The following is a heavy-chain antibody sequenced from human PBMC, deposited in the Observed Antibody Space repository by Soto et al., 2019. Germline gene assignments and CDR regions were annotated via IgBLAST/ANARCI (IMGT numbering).Heavy chain of an antibody. CDR1: GGSFSGYY. CDR3: ARVPLYSSGALDY. J-gene: IGHJ4*02. D-gene: IGHD6-19*01. Sequence: SETLSLTCAVYGGSFSGYYWSWIRQPPGKGLEWIGEINHSGSTNYNPSLKSRVTISVDTSKNQFSLKLSSVTAADTAVYYCARVPLYSSGALDYWCPGILVTLSS. CDR2: INHSGST. V-gene: IGHV4-34*01.